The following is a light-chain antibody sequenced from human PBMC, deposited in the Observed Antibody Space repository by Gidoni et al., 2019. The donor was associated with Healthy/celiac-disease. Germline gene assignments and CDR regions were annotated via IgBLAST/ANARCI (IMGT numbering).Light chain of an antibody. V-gene: IGKV3-15*01. CDR2: GAS. Sequence: EIVMTQSPATLSVSPGERATLSCRASQSVNSNLAWYQQKPGQAPRHLIYGASTRATGFPARFSGSGSGTEFTLTISSLQSEDFAVYYCQQYNNWPGAFGQGTKVEIK. CDR1: QSVNSN. J-gene: IGKJ1*01. CDR3: QQYNNWPGA.